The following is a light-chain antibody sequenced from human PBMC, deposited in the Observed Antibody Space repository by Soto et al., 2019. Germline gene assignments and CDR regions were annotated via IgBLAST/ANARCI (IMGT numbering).Light chain of an antibody. J-gene: IGLJ2*01. V-gene: IGLV2-11*01. CDR3: CSYAGTYNII. CDR1: SSDVGGFNY. CDR2: DVT. Sequence: QSVLTQPRSVSGSPGQSVTISCTGTSSDVGGFNYVSWYQQHPGKAPKLMIYDVTKRPSGVPDRFSGSKSGNTASLTTSGLQAEDEANYYCCSYAGTYNIIFGGGTKLTVL.